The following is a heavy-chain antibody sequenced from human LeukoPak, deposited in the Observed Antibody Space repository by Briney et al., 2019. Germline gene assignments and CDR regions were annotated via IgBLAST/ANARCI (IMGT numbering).Heavy chain of an antibody. J-gene: IGHJ3*02. CDR3: ARSYDSSGSHAFDI. V-gene: IGHV4-34*01. Sequence: SETLSFTCAVYGGSFSGYYWSWIRQPPGKGLEWIGEINHSGSTNYNPSLKSRVTISVDTSKNQFSLKLSSVTAADTAVYYCARSYDSSGSHAFDIWGQGTMVTVSS. CDR1: GGSFSGYY. CDR2: INHSGST. D-gene: IGHD3-22*01.